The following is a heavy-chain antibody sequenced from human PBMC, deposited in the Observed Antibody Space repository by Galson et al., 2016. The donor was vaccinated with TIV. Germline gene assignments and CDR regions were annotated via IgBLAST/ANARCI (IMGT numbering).Heavy chain of an antibody. CDR2: ISSRVTKI. Sequence: SLRLSCAASGFTFSSYRMNWVRQAPGKGLEWVSSISSRVTKIYYADSVKGRFTISRDNAKNSLYLQMTSLSAEDTAVYYGARDLGQQGLDELGYYYYAMDVWGQGTTVTVSS. V-gene: IGHV3-21*01. CDR3: ARDLGQQGLDELGYYYYAMDV. J-gene: IGHJ6*02. D-gene: IGHD6-19*01. CDR1: GFTFSSYR.